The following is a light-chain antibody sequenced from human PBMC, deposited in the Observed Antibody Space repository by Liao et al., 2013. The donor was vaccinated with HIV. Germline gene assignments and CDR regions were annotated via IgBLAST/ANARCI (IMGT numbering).Light chain of an antibody. Sequence: SYVLTQPPSVSVAPGKTANITCGGNNIGSKSVHWYQLKPGQAPVLVIYYDTNRASGIPERFSASKSVNTATLTISRVEAGDEADYYCQVWDSSGDHPRLFGGGTKLTVL. CDR2: YDT. J-gene: IGLJ2*01. V-gene: IGLV3-21*04. CDR1: NIGSKS. CDR3: QVWDSSGDHPRL.